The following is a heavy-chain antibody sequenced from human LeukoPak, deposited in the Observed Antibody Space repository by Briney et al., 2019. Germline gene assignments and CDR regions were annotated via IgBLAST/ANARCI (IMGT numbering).Heavy chain of an antibody. CDR2: ISSSSSYI. J-gene: IGHJ4*02. CDR1: GFTFSSYS. Sequence: GGSLRLSCAASGFTFSSYSMNWVRQAPGKGLERVSCISSSSSYIYNADSVKGRFTISRDNAKNSLYLQMNSLRVEDTAVYYCARVQRGIAVALDYWGQGTLATVSS. V-gene: IGHV3-21*01. D-gene: IGHD6-19*01. CDR3: ARVQRGIAVALDY.